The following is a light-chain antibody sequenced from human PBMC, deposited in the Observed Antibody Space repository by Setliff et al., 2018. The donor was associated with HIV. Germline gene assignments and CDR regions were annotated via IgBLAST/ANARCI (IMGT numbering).Light chain of an antibody. Sequence: QSALAQPASVSGSPGQPIIISCIGTSSDVGSYNLVSWYQQHPGKVPKLIIYEGIKRPSGVSNRFSGSKSGNTASLTISGLQAEDEADYYCCSCGSSGTYVFGGGTKVTVL. V-gene: IGLV2-23*01. CDR1: SSDVGSYNL. CDR2: EGI. J-gene: IGLJ1*01. CDR3: CSCGSSGTYV.